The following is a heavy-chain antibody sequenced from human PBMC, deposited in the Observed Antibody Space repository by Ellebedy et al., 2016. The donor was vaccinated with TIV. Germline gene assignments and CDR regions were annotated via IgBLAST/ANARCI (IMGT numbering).Heavy chain of an antibody. J-gene: IGHJ4*02. CDR2: ISAYNGDT. D-gene: IGHD4-11*01. Sequence: AASVKVSCKASGYTFSSYGFIWARQAPGQGLEWMGWISAYNGDTKYAQKVQGRVTLTTDTSTSTAYMELRGLRSDDTAVYYCARGTTMPNYFFDYWGQGTLVTVSS. CDR1: GYTFSSYG. V-gene: IGHV1-18*01. CDR3: ARGTTMPNYFFDY.